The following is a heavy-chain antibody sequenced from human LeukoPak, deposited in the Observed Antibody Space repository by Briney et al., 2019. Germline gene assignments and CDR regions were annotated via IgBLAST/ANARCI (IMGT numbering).Heavy chain of an antibody. CDR3: ARDRIYDSNKQGWFDP. CDR2: INLDGRGT. V-gene: IGHV3-74*01. J-gene: IGHJ5*02. CDR1: GFQFSSFW. Sequence: PGGSLRLSCSAPGFQFSSFWMHWVRQAPGKGLVWVSRINLDGRGTTYADSVKGRFTISRDNAKNTLYLQMNSLRPEDTAVYYCARDRIYDSNKQGWFDPWGQGILVTVSS. D-gene: IGHD3-22*01.